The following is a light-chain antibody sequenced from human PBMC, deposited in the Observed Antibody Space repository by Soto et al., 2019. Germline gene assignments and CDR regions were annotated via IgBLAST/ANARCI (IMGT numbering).Light chain of an antibody. J-gene: IGKJ2*01. V-gene: IGKV3-15*01. CDR3: QQYGDWPPET. CDR1: QSVSRN. Sequence: EVVLTQSPATLSVSPGDRATLSCRASQSVSRNLAWYQQKPGQAPRLLIYGASTRASGVPARVSGSGSAKEFTLAISSLQSEDVAVYYCQQYGDWPPETFGQGTKL. CDR2: GAS.